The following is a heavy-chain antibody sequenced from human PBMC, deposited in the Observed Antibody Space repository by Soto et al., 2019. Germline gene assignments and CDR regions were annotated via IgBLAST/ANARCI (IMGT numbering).Heavy chain of an antibody. Sequence: QVQLVQSGAEVKKPGASVKVSCKASGYTFTSYGISWVRQAPGQGLEWMGWISAYNGNTNYAQKLQGRVTMTTDTSTSTAYRELRSLRSDDTAVYYWAREGDGGSGSYVVRYFDLWGRGPLVTVSS. CDR3: AREGDGGSGSYVVRYFDL. J-gene: IGHJ2*01. D-gene: IGHD3-10*01. CDR1: GYTFTSYG. V-gene: IGHV1-18*01. CDR2: ISAYNGNT.